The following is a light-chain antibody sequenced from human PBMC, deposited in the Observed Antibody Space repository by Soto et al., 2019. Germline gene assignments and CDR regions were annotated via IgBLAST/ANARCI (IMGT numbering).Light chain of an antibody. Sequence: DIQMTQSPSSLSASVGDRVTITCRASQDITNYLAWYQQKPGKVPKVLIYAASTLQSGVPSRFSGSGSVTDFTLTITSLQPEDVATYYCQKYNSAPLTFGGGTKVDIK. J-gene: IGKJ4*01. CDR2: AAS. CDR3: QKYNSAPLT. CDR1: QDITNY. V-gene: IGKV1-27*01.